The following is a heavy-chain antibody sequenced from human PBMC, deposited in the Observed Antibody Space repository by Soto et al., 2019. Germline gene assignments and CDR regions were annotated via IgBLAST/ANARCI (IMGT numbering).Heavy chain of an antibody. Sequence: PGESLKISCKGSGYSFTSYWIGWVRQMPGKGLEWMGIIYPGDSDTRYSPSFQGQVTISAAKSISTAYLQWSSLKASDTAMYYCARSPSYDFWSGSYYFDYWGQGTLVTVSS. CDR2: IYPGDSDT. D-gene: IGHD3-3*01. V-gene: IGHV5-51*01. CDR3: ARSPSYDFWSGSYYFDY. CDR1: GYSFTSYW. J-gene: IGHJ4*02.